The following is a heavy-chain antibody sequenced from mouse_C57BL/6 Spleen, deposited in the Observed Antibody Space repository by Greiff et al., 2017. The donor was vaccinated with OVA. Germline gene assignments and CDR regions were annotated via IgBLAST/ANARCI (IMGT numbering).Heavy chain of an antibody. Sequence: VQLQQSGPELVKPGDSVKISCKASGYSFTGYFMNWVMQSHGKSLEWIGRINPYNGDTFYNQKFKGKATLTVDKSSSTAHMELRSLTSEDSAVYYCERDDGYNYAMDYWGQGTSVTVSS. CDR3: ERDDGYNYAMDY. CDR1: GYSFTGYF. D-gene: IGHD2-3*01. J-gene: IGHJ4*01. CDR2: INPYNGDT. V-gene: IGHV1-20*01.